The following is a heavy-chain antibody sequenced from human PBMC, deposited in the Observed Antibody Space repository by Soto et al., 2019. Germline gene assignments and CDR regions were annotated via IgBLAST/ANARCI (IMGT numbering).Heavy chain of an antibody. D-gene: IGHD5-12*01. CDR3: ASASGISGYVLPFDY. CDR1: GGSFSGYY. V-gene: IGHV4-34*01. Sequence: SETLSLTCAVYGGSFSGYYWSWIRQPPGKGLEWIGEINHSGSTNYNPSLKSRVTISVDTSKNQFSLKLSSVTAADTAVYYCASASGISGYVLPFDYWGQGTLVTVSS. J-gene: IGHJ4*02. CDR2: INHSGST.